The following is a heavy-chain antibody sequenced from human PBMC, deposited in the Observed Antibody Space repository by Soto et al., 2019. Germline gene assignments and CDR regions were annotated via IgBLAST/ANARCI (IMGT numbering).Heavy chain of an antibody. CDR3: TCIFSGGYGYGFYYYGMDV. D-gene: IGHD5-18*01. J-gene: IGHJ6*02. Sequence: SETLSVTCTVSGGSISSSSYYWGWIRQAPGKGLEWIGSIYYSGSTYYNPSLKSRVTISVDTSKSQSSLKLSSVTAADTAVYYCTCIFSGGYGYGFYYYGMDVWGQGTTVT. V-gene: IGHV4-39*01. CDR2: IYYSGST. CDR1: GGSISSSSYY.